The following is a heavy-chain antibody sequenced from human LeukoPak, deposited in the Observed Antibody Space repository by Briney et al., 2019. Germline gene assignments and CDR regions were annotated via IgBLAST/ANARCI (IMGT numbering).Heavy chain of an antibody. CDR2: ISAYNGNT. CDR3: ATPLRGYCSSTSCPYDAFDI. Sequence: ASVKVSCKASGYTFTSYGISWVRQAPGQGLEWMGWISAYNGNTNYAQKLQGRVTMTTDTSTSTAYMELSSLRSEDTAVYYCATPLRGYCSSTSCPYDAFDIWGQGTMVTVSS. D-gene: IGHD2-2*01. V-gene: IGHV1-18*01. CDR1: GYTFTSYG. J-gene: IGHJ3*02.